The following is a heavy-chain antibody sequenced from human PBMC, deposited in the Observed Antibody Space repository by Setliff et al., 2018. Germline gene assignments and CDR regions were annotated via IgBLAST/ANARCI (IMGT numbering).Heavy chain of an antibody. D-gene: IGHD3-9*01. Sequence: SETLSLTCTVSGDSISSGSYHWSWIRKPAGKGLEWIGRIHPSGSTNYNPSLKARLTISVDNSKNQFSLQLTSVTAADTALYFCARERLYYDDLTGFSPEAFDIWGQGTMVTVSS. CDR3: ARERLYYDDLTGFSPEAFDI. J-gene: IGHJ3*02. CDR1: GDSISSGSYH. V-gene: IGHV4-61*02. CDR2: IHPSGST.